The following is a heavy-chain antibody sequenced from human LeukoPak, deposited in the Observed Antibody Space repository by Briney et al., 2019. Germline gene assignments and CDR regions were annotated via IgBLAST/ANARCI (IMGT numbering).Heavy chain of an antibody. D-gene: IGHD3-22*01. CDR1: GGSISSYY. CDR3: ARSSSAHYYDSSGYLPSHFDC. Sequence: SETLSLTCAVSGGSISSYYWSWIRQPPGKGLECIGYTSYSGSTNYNPSLKSRVTISVDTSKNQFSLQLSSVTAADTAVYYCARSSSAHYYDSSGYLPSHFDCWGQGTLVTVSS. J-gene: IGHJ4*02. V-gene: IGHV4-59*01. CDR2: TSYSGST.